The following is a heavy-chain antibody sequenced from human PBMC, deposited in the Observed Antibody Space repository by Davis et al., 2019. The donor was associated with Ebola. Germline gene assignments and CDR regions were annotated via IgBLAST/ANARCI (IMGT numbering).Heavy chain of an antibody. CDR3: TRLDYGMDV. CDR1: GGTLRTHG. V-gene: IGHV1-69*13. Sequence: AASVKVSCKAAGGTLRTHGISWVRQAPGQGLEWMGGLIPIFGTPNYAQKFQGRVTIIADESTSTAYVELSRLKTEDTAVYYCTRLDYGMDVWGKGTTVTVSS. CDR2: LIPIFGTP. J-gene: IGHJ6*04.